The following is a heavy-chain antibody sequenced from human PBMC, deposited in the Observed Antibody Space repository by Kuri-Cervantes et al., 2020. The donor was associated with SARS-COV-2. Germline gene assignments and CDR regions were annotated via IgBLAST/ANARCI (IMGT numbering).Heavy chain of an antibody. V-gene: IGHV3-21*01. D-gene: IGHD5-18*01. CDR3: VRAPRGYSYGGRLMFDY. Sequence: GGSLRLSCAASGFTFSSYAMSWVRQAPGKGLEWVSLITSSGSYIFYADSVKGRFTISRDNAKNSLYLQMNSLRAEDTAVYYCVRAPRGYSYGGRLMFDYWGQGTLVTVSS. J-gene: IGHJ4*02. CDR2: ITSSGSYI. CDR1: GFTFSSYA.